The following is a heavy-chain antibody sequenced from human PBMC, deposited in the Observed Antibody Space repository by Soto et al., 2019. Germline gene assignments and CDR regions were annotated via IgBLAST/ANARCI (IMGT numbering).Heavy chain of an antibody. V-gene: IGHV4-34*01. CDR1: GGSFSGYY. Sequence: XATLSLTCAVYGGSFSGYYWSWIRQPPGKGLEWIGEINHSGSTNYNPSLKSRVTISVDTSKNQFSLKLSSVTAADTAVYYCERFYGDYDDAFDIWGQGTMVTVSS. D-gene: IGHD4-17*01. CDR2: INHSGST. J-gene: IGHJ3*02. CDR3: ERFYGDYDDAFDI.